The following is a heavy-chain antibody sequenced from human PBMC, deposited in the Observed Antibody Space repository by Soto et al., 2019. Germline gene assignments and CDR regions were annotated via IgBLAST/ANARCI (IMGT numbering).Heavy chain of an antibody. CDR1: GYIFVNYG. V-gene: IGHV1-18*01. Sequence: QVQLVQSGDEVKKPGASVKVSCKASGYIFVNYGIAWVRQAPGQGLEWMGWISPYTGNTHSATKVQGRLTMTTDTSTXXXXXDLGXLTSDXXXVYXXVMVDNYVTPTPQDVWGQGTTVTVSS. CDR2: ISPYTGNT. D-gene: IGHD3-16*01. CDR3: VMVDNYVTPTPQDV. J-gene: IGHJ6*02.